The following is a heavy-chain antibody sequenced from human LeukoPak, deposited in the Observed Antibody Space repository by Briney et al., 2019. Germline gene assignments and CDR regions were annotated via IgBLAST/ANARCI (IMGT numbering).Heavy chain of an antibody. CDR3: TRLHDSGSYCDH. V-gene: IGHV5-51*01. D-gene: IGHD3-10*01. CDR2: MYPGDSDT. Sequence: GASLKISCKGSGSNFANSWIGWVRQMPGKGLEWIGMMYPGDSDTTYSPSFQGQVTLSADKSINTAYLQWNSLKASDTAMYYCTRLHDSGSYCDHWGQGTLVTVSS. CDR1: GSNFANSW. J-gene: IGHJ4*02.